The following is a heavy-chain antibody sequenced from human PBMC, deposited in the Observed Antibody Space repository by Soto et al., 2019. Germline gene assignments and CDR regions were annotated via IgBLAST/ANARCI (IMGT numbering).Heavy chain of an antibody. V-gene: IGHV3-48*02. CDR1: GFTFNSYN. CDR2: ISSSSGTI. CDR3: AREAPYISSDIYQYVMDV. D-gene: IGHD6-6*01. J-gene: IGHJ6*02. Sequence: AGGSLRLSCAASGFTFNSYNMNWVRQAPGKGLEWVSYISSSSGTIYYADSVRGRFTISRDNAKNSLYLHMNSLRDEDTAVYYCAREAPYISSDIYQYVMDVRGQGTTVTVSS.